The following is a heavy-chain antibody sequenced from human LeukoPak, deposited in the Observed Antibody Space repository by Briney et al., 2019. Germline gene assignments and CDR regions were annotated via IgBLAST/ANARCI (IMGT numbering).Heavy chain of an antibody. Sequence: PGGSLRLSCAASGFTFSSYGMHWVRQAPGKGLEWVSLIRYDGTEKYYSGSVKGRFTISRDNAKKSVFLQMNSLRAEDTAMYCCARGLELMNDAFDIWGQGTVVTVSS. CDR1: GFTFSSYG. CDR3: ARGLELMNDAFDI. V-gene: IGHV3-30*02. J-gene: IGHJ3*02. CDR2: IRYDGTEK. D-gene: IGHD1-7*01.